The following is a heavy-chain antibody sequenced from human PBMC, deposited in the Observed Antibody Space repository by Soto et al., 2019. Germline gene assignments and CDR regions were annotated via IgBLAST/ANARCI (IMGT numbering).Heavy chain of an antibody. D-gene: IGHD3-3*01. CDR3: AKGKANTVFGVDTLFDY. CDR1: GFTFSSYA. V-gene: IGHV3-23*01. J-gene: IGHJ4*02. Sequence: PGGSLRLSCAASGFTFSSYAMTWVRQAPGKGLEWVSTISGNGGYTYYSDSVRGRSTISRDDSKKMLYLQMDSLRADDTGVFYCAKGKANTVFGVDTLFDYWGQGTQVTVSS. CDR2: ISGNGGYT.